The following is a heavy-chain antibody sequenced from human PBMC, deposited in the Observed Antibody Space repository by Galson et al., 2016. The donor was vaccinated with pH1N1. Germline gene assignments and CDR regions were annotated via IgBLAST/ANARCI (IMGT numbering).Heavy chain of an antibody. J-gene: IGHJ4*02. CDR3: ARAAYGDYADYFDY. D-gene: IGHD4-17*01. CDR2: IIPIFGTA. Sequence: SVKVSCKASGGTFSIYAISWVRQAPGQGLEWMGRIIPIFGTANYAQKFQGRVTITADESTSTAYMELSSLRSEDTAVYYCARAAYGDYADYFDYWGQGTLVTVSS. V-gene: IGHV1-69*13. CDR1: GGTFSIYA.